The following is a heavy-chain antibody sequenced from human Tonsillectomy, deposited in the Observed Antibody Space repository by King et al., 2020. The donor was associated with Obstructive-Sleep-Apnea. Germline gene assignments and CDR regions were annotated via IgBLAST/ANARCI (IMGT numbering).Heavy chain of an antibody. V-gene: IGHV1-3*01. D-gene: IGHD4-23*01. Sequence: QLVQSGAEVKKPGASVKVSCKASGYTFTDYAIHWVRQAPGQRLEWMGWISAGNGYTQYSQKFQGRVTITRDTSATTAYMELSSLRSEDTAVYYCARLVSRSDNSITSCFDHWGQGTLVTVSS. CDR2: ISAGNGYT. J-gene: IGHJ4*02. CDR1: GYTFTDYA. CDR3: ARLVSRSDNSITSCFDH.